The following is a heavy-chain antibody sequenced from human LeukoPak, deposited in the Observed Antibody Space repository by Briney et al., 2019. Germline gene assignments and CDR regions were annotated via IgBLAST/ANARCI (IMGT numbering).Heavy chain of an antibody. CDR2: TNPNSGNT. CDR3: ARHYGDYVLGVDWFDP. V-gene: IGHV1-8*03. CDR1: GYTFTSYD. Sequence: ASVKVSCKASGYTFTSYDINWVRQATGQGLEWMGWTNPNSGNTGYAQKFQGRVTITRNTSVNTAYMELSSLRSEDTAVYYCARHYGDYVLGVDWFDPWGQGTLVTVSS. D-gene: IGHD4-17*01. J-gene: IGHJ5*02.